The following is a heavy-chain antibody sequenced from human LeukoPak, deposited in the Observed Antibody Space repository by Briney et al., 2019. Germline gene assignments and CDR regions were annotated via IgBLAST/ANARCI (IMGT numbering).Heavy chain of an antibody. D-gene: IGHD3-3*01. Sequence: SETLSLTCAVSGGSFSGYYWSWIRQPPGKGLEWFGEINHSGSTNYNPSLKSRVTISVDTSKNQFSLKLSSVTAADTAVYYCARDGGVTIFGVVITGTNYFDYWGQGTLVTVSS. CDR1: GGSFSGYY. CDR2: INHSGST. J-gene: IGHJ4*02. V-gene: IGHV4-34*01. CDR3: ARDGGVTIFGVVITGTNYFDY.